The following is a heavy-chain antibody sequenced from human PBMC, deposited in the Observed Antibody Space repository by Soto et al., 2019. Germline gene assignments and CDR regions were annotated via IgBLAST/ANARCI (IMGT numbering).Heavy chain of an antibody. Sequence: QVQLVQSGAEVKKPGASVKVSCKASGYIFTAYSMHWVRQAPGQGLEWMGVVNPSGGSTNYAQKFRGRITMTRDTSTSTVCMDLSSLTSEDTAVYYCAREENCSDGVCYSEYFQRWGQGTLVTVPS. CDR1: GYIFTAYS. J-gene: IGHJ1*01. V-gene: IGHV1-46*01. CDR3: AREENCSDGVCYSEYFQR. D-gene: IGHD2-15*01. CDR2: VNPSGGST.